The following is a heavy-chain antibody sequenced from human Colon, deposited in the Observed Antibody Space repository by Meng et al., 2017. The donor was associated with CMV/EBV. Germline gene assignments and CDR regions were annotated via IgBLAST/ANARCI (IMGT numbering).Heavy chain of an antibody. CDR3: ARTAALAPLGPFDV. Sequence: SLKISCAASGFTFDDYTMHWVRQAPGKGLEWVSGIGWDSAAIAYAGSVKGRFTISRDNAKNSLYLQMNSLRLEDTALYYCARTAALAPLGPFDVWGQGTTVTVSS. CDR1: GFTFDDYT. CDR2: IGWDSAAI. V-gene: IGHV3-9*01. J-gene: IGHJ3*01. D-gene: IGHD6-25*01.